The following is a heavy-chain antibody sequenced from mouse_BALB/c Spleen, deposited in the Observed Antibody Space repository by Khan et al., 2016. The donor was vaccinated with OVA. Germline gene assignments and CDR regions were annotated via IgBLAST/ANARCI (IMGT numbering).Heavy chain of an antibody. CDR1: GYTFTSYW. D-gene: IGHD1-1*01. CDR2: INPSTGYT. CDR3: LNHGSSSAWFTY. V-gene: IGHV1-7*01. Sequence: QVQLQQSGAELAKPGASVKMSCKASGYTFTSYWMHWVKQRPGQGLEWIGYINPSTGYTEYNQKFKDKATLTADKSSSTAYMQLSSLTSEDSAVYYCLNHGSSSAWFTYWGQGTLVTVSA. J-gene: IGHJ3*01.